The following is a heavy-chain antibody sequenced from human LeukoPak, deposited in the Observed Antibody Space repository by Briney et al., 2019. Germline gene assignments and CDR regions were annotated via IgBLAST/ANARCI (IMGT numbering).Heavy chain of an antibody. Sequence: GRSLRLSCAASGFTFDDYAMHWVGQAPGKGLEWVSGISWNSGSIGYVDSVKGRFTISRDNAKNSLYLQMNSLRAEDTALYYCATFLSDFGGDAFDIWGQGTMVTVSS. CDR2: ISWNSGSI. CDR1: GFTFDDYA. CDR3: ATFLSDFGGDAFDI. V-gene: IGHV3-9*01. D-gene: IGHD3-10*01. J-gene: IGHJ3*02.